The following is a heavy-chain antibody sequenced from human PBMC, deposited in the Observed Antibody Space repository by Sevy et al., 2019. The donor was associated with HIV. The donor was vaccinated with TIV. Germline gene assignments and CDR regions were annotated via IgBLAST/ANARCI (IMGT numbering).Heavy chain of an antibody. D-gene: IGHD6-13*01. CDR2: INQDATAN. CDR1: GFKFNRYW. CDR3: VRAIATVDSF. Sequence: GGSLRLSCVASGFKFNRYWMLWVRQAPGKGLEWVANINQDATANLYADSVRGRFILSRDNVRNSVSLQMNTLRVEDTALYYCVRAIATVDSFWGQGTLVTVSS. V-gene: IGHV3-7*01. J-gene: IGHJ4*02.